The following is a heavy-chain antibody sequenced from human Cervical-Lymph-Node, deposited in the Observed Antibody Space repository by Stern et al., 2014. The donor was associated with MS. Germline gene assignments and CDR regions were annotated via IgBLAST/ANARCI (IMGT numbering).Heavy chain of an antibody. J-gene: IGHJ6*02. CDR3: AREEEFRSGWSLPPFYAMDV. V-gene: IGHV3-48*01. Sequence: EVQLVESGGGLVQPGGSLRLSCAASGFMLSDFDMNWVRQAPGKGLEWLSYISKSGKTTHYADSVKGRFTVSRDNGKELMYLQMSSLRGEDTAVYFCAREEEFRSGWSLPPFYAMDVWGQGTTVTVSS. D-gene: IGHD6-19*01. CDR1: GFMLSDFD. CDR2: ISKSGKTT.